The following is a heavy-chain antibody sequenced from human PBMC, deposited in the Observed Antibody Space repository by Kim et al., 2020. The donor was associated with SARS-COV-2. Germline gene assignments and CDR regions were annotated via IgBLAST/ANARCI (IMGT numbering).Heavy chain of an antibody. V-gene: IGHV3-74*01. CDR3: ARGYGSGTNY. D-gene: IGHD3-10*01. CDR2: VNNDGSST. CDR1: GFTFTDYW. J-gene: IGHJ4*02. Sequence: GGSLRLSCTTSGFTFTDYWIHWVRQAPGKGLVWVSYVNNDGSSTGYADSVKGRFTISRDNAKNTLYLQMNSLRLEDTAVYYCARGYGSGTNYWSQGTLVT.